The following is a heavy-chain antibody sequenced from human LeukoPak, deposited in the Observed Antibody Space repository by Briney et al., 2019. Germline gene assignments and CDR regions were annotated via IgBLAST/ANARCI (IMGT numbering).Heavy chain of an antibody. D-gene: IGHD1-26*01. V-gene: IGHV3-64D*09. CDR3: VKDPSGNYFYFDY. CDR2: ISSDGGRT. Sequence: GSLRLSCSASGFTFSSFAMFWVPQAPGKGLEYVSGISSDGGRTNYADSVKARFTISRDNSKVTLYLQMTSLRPEDTAIYYCVKDPSGNYFYFDYWGQGTLVTVSS. CDR1: GFTFSSFA. J-gene: IGHJ4*02.